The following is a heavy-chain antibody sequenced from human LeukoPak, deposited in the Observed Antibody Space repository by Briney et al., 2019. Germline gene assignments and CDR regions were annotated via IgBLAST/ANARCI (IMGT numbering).Heavy chain of an antibody. CDR2: IYYSGST. CDR3: ARVPTGPQGYYYYMDV. V-gene: IGHV4-59*01. J-gene: IGHJ6*03. D-gene: IGHD4-17*01. CDR1: GGSISSYY. Sequence: PETLSLTCTVSGGSISSYYLSWIRQPPGKGLEWIGYIYYSGSTNYNPSLKSRVTISVDTSKNQFSLKLSSVTAADTAVYYCARVPTGPQGYYYYMDVWGKGTTVTVSS.